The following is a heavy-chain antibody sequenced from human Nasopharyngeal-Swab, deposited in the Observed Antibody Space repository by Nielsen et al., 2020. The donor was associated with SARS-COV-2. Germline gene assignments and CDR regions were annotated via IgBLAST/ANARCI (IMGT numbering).Heavy chain of an antibody. J-gene: IGHJ4*02. D-gene: IGHD3-16*01. Sequence: WIRQPPGGGLEWIGEINHSGSTNYNPSLKSRVTISVDTSKNQFSLKLSSVTAADTAVYYCARGPSYRWGGVMGLGKTNRRYYFDYWGQGTLVTVSS. CDR2: INHSGST. V-gene: IGHV4-34*01. CDR3: ARGPSYRWGGVMGLGKTNRRYYFDY.